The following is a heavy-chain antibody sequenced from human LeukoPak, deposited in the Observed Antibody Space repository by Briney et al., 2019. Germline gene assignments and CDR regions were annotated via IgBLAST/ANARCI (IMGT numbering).Heavy chain of an antibody. CDR2: IFPSGGEI. J-gene: IGHJ4*02. Sequence: GGSLRLSCAASGFTFSTFAMIWVRQPPGKGLEWVSSIFPSGGEIHYADSARGRFTISRDNSKSTLSLQMNSLRAEDTAIYYCATYRQVLLPFESWGQGTLVTVSS. CDR3: ATYRQVLLPFES. V-gene: IGHV3-23*01. CDR1: GFTFSTFA. D-gene: IGHD2-8*02.